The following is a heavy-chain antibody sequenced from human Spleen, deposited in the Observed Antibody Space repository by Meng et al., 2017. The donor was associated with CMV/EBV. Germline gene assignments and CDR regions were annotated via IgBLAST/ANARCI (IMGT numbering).Heavy chain of an antibody. D-gene: IGHD5-18*01. J-gene: IGHJ4*02. V-gene: IGHV3-9*02. CDR2: VNWKSGII. CDR1: GFISDDYA. Sequence: SLKISCAASGFISDDYAMHWVRQAPGKGLEWVSGVNWKSGIIGYADSVKGRFTISRDNAKNSLYLQVNSLRAEDTAVYYCARGGLLGGYSFAKYFFEYWGQGTLVTVSS. CDR3: ARGGLLGGYSFAKYFFEY.